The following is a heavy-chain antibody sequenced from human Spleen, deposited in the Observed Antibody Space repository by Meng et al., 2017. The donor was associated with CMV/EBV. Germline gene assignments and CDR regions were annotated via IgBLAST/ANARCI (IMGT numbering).Heavy chain of an antibody. Sequence: LRLSCTVSGGSISSSSYYWGWIRQPPGKGLEWIGSIYYSGSTYYNPSLKSRVTISVDTSKNQFSLKLSSVTAADTAVYYCARDHDTIFGVDYYGMDVWGQGTTVTVSS. J-gene: IGHJ6*02. V-gene: IGHV4-39*07. CDR1: GGSISSSSYY. D-gene: IGHD3-3*01. CDR2: IYYSGST. CDR3: ARDHDTIFGVDYYGMDV.